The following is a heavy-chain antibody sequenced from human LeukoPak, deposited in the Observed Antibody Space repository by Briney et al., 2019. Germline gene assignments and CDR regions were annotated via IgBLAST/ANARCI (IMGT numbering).Heavy chain of an antibody. V-gene: IGHV1-18*01. D-gene: IGHD1-26*01. CDR2: ISTYNGNT. Sequence: GASVKVSCKASGYTFTSYGIIWVRQAPGEGLEWMGWISTYNGNTNYAQKLQGRVTMTTDTSTNTAYMELRSLRSYDTAVYFCARDWSGAHDVFDIWGQGTMVTVSS. CDR3: ARDWSGAHDVFDI. CDR1: GYTFTSYG. J-gene: IGHJ3*02.